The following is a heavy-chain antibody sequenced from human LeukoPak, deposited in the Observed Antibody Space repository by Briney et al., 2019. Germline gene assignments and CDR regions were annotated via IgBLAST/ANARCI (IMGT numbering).Heavy chain of an antibody. CDR3: ARGSRMIVANDFDY. V-gene: IGHV4-39*01. D-gene: IGHD3-22*01. CDR1: GGSISSSSYY. Sequence: SSETLSLTCTVSGGSISSSSYYWGWIRQPPGKGLEWIGSIYYSGSTYYNPSLKSRVTISVDTSKNQFSLKLSSVTAADTAVYYCARGSRMIVANDFDYRGQGTLVTVSS. CDR2: IYYSGST. J-gene: IGHJ4*02.